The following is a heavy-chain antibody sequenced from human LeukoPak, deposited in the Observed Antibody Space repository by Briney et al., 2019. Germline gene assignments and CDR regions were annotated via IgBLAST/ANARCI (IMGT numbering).Heavy chain of an antibody. Sequence: SETLSLTCAVYGGSFSGYYWSWIRQPPGKGLEWIGEINHSGSTNYNPSLKSRVTISVDTSKNQFSLKLSSVTAADTAVYYCAGFYCSGGSCYQYYYYYCMDVWGKGTTVTISS. CDR1: GGSFSGYY. J-gene: IGHJ6*03. V-gene: IGHV4-34*01. CDR3: AGFYCSGGSCYQYYYYYCMDV. D-gene: IGHD2-15*01. CDR2: INHSGST.